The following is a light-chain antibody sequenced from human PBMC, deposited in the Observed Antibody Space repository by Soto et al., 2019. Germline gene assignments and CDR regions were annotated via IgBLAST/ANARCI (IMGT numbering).Light chain of an antibody. V-gene: IGKV3-15*01. CDR1: RNINRK. CDR2: GAS. CDR3: QQDYDYPPLM. J-gene: IGKJ4*02. Sequence: EIVMTQSPATLSVSPGERATLSCRASRNINRKLAWYQQKPGQAPRLLISGASTRATGIPARFSGSGSGTEFTLTISSLQSEDFAGYYCQQDYDYPPLMFGGGTKVEIK.